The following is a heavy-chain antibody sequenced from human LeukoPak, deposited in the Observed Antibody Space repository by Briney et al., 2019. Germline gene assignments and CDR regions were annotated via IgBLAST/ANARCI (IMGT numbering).Heavy chain of an antibody. CDR1: GYTFTSYY. J-gene: IGHJ5*02. Sequence: ASVKVSCKASGYTFTSYYMHWVRQAPGQGLEWMGIINPSGGSTSYAQKFQGRVTMTRDVSTSTVYMELSSLRSEDTAVYYCATSGKTITIFGVTPNWFDPWGQGTLVTVSS. D-gene: IGHD3-3*01. CDR3: ATSGKTITIFGVTPNWFDP. CDR2: INPSGGST. V-gene: IGHV1-46*01.